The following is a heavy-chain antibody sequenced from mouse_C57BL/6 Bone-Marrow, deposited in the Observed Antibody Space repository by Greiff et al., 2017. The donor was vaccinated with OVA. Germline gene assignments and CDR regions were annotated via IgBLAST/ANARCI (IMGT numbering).Heavy chain of an antibody. CDR3: AREGNSNYRMDY. CDR1: GYAFSSSW. J-gene: IGHJ4*01. CDR2: IYPGDGDT. D-gene: IGHD2-5*01. Sequence: QVQLKESGPELVKPGASVKISCKASGYAFSSSWMNWVKQRPGKGLEWIGRIYPGDGDTNYNGKFKGKATLTADKSSSTAYMQLSSLTSEDSAVYFCAREGNSNYRMDYWGQGTSVTVSS. V-gene: IGHV1-82*01.